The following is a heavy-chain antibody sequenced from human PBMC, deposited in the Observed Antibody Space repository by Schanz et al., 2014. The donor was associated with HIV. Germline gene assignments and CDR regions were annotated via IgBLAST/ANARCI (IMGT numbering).Heavy chain of an antibody. CDR2: MNPSTGNS. J-gene: IGHJ6*02. CDR3: ARGPKWEGVMDV. CDR1: GYTFINYD. V-gene: IGHV1-8*01. Sequence: QVQLVQSGAEVKKPGASVKVSCKASGYTFINYDIHWVRQASGLGLEWMVWMNPSTGNSGYAQMYKVRATMTREASIRAAYLEVDSPKSEDTAVYYCARGPKWEGVMDVWGQGTTVIVSS. D-gene: IGHD1-26*01.